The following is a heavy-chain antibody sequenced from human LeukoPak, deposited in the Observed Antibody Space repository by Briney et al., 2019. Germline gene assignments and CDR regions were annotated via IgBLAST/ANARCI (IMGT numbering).Heavy chain of an antibody. J-gene: IGHJ4*02. D-gene: IGHD3-22*01. CDR2: INPSGGST. CDR3: ARGDYYDSSGYGIDY. V-gene: IGHV1-46*01. CDR1: GYTFTSYY. Sequence: ASVKVSCKASGYTFTSYYMYWVRQAPGQGLEWMGIINPSGGSTSYAQKFQGRVTITTDESTSTAYMELSSLRSEDTAVYYCARGDYYDSSGYGIDYWGQGTLVTVSS.